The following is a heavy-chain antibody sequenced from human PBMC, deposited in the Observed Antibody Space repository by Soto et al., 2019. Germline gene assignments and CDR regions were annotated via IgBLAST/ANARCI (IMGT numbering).Heavy chain of an antibody. D-gene: IGHD1-26*01. Sequence: GGSMRLSCPASGFTFSSYAMHWVRQAPGKGLEWVAAMSYDGSNKNYADSVKGRFTISRDNSKNTLYMQMTSLRDEGTAVYYCARDKGGIVPRSYYFDYWGQGTLVTVSS. CDR2: MSYDGSNK. J-gene: IGHJ4*02. CDR1: GFTFSSYA. CDR3: ARDKGGIVPRSYYFDY. V-gene: IGHV3-30*04.